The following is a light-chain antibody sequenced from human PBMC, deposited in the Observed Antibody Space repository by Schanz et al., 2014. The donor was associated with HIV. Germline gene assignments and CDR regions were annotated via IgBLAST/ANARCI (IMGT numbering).Light chain of an antibody. CDR2: VNSDGRH. V-gene: IGLV4-69*01. J-gene: IGLJ3*02. Sequence: QSVLTQSPSASASLGASVKLTCTLSSEFSTYAIAWHQQQPEKGPRYLMRVNSDGRHIKGGGIPDRFSGSSSGAERYLIISSLQSEDEADYYCQTWGTGRHELFGGGTKLPVL. CDR1: SEFSTYA. CDR3: QTWGTGRHEL.